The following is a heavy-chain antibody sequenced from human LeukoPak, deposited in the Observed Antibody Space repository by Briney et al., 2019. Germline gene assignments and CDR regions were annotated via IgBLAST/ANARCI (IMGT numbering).Heavy chain of an antibody. CDR2: ISSSSSHI. CDR1: GFTFSSYS. Sequence: SGGSLRLSCAASGFTFSSYSMNWVRQAPGKGLEWVSSISSSSSHIYYADSVKGRFTISRDNAKNSLYLQMNSLRAEDTAVYYCARHGSEWELLLYYYGMDVWGQGTTVTVSS. D-gene: IGHD1-26*01. J-gene: IGHJ6*02. CDR3: ARHGSEWELLLYYYGMDV. V-gene: IGHV3-21*01.